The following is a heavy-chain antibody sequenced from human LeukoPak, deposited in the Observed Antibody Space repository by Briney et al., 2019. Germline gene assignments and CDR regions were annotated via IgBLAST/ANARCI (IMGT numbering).Heavy chain of an antibody. CDR2: IYYSGST. CDR1: GGSISSGGYY. V-gene: IGHV4-61*08. Sequence: SQTLSLTCTVSGGSISSGGYYWSWIRQPPGKGLQWIGYIYYSGSTNYNPSLKSRITISVDTSKNQFSLKLSSVTAADTAVYYCARAWEVDTAMVAFDYWGQGTLVTVSS. D-gene: IGHD5-18*01. CDR3: ARAWEVDTAMVAFDY. J-gene: IGHJ4*02.